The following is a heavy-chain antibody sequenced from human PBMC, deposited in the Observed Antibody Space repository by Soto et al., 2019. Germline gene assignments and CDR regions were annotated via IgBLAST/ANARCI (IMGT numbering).Heavy chain of an antibody. V-gene: IGHV5-51*01. D-gene: IGHD2-21*02. CDR1: GYIFTDHC. Sequence: EVQVVQSVAEVKEPGESLKISCKGSGYIFTDHCIVWVRQMAGKGLEWVGIICPGYPHILYSPSVQGQVTISADMSISTAYLPWSSLKASDTAIYYCARRHLCRGDCTINPAYYYGIEVWGQGTTVTVSS. CDR3: ARRHLCRGDCTINPAYYYGIEV. J-gene: IGHJ6*02. CDR2: ICPGYPHI.